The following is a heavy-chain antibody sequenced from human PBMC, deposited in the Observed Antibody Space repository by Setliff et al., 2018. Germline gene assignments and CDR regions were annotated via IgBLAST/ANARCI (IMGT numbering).Heavy chain of an antibody. D-gene: IGHD2-15*01. CDR3: TRSRAPRVVLAADFDL. CDR2: ISA. J-gene: IGHJ4*02. Sequence: ASVKVSCKTSGYMFTTYGISWVRQAPGQGLEWMGWISAYAQKFQDRLSVTADTSSKTTYMELRSLPSDDTAVYFCTRSRAPRVVLAADFDLWGQGTLVTVSS. V-gene: IGHV1-18*01. CDR1: GYMFTTYG.